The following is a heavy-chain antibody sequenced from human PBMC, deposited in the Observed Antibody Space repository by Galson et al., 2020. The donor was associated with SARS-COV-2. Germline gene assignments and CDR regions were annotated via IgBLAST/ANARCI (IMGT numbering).Heavy chain of an antibody. Sequence: SETLSLTCTVSGDSFSSNDWWTWVRQPPGKGLEWIGEIYHSGSTDYNPSLKNRVTISLDKSKNEFSLRLSSVTAADTAVYYCARAVAGRRGHDYWGQGTLVTVSS. CDR2: IYHSGST. V-gene: IGHV4-4*02. CDR3: ARAVAGRRGHDY. D-gene: IGHD6-19*01. CDR1: GDSFSSNDW. J-gene: IGHJ4*02.